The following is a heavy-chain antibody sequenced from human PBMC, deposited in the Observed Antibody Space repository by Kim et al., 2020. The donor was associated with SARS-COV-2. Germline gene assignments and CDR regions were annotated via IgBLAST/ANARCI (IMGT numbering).Heavy chain of an antibody. D-gene: IGHD6-13*01. CDR2: ISYDGSNK. CDR3: ARDIRYRGIAAAGTWDY. CDR1: GFTFSSYA. V-gene: IGHV3-30*04. Sequence: GGSLRLSCAASGFTFSSYAMHWVRQAPGKGLEWVAVISYDGSNKYYVDSVKGRFTISRDNSKNTLYLQMNSLRAEDTAVYYCARDIRYRGIAAAGTWDYWGQRTLVTVSS. J-gene: IGHJ4*02.